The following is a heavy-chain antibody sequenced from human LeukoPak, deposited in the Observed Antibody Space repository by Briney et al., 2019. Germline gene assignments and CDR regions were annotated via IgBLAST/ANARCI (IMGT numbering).Heavy chain of an antibody. CDR3: ARDARQQLVERFDY. D-gene: IGHD6-13*01. CDR2: ISSSGSTI. CDR1: GFTFSDYY. V-gene: IGHV3-11*01. J-gene: IGHJ4*02. Sequence: PGGSVRLSCGASGFTFSDYYMSWIRQAPGKGLEWVSYISSSGSTIYYADSVKGRFTISRDNAKNSLYLQMNSLRAEDTAVYYCARDARQQLVERFDYWGQGTLVTVSS.